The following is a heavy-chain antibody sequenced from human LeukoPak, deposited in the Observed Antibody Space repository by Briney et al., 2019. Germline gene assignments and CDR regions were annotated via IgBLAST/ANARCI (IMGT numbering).Heavy chain of an antibody. J-gene: IGHJ5*02. CDR1: GYTFTTYD. V-gene: IGHV1-8*01. CDR3: ARGRGSGHKENWFDP. CDR2: MNPNSGNT. Sequence: ASVKVSCKASGYTFTTYDINWVRQATGQGLEWMGWMNPNSGNTGYARKFQGRVTMTRNTSISTAYMEVSSLRSEDTAVYYCARGRGSGHKENWFDPWGQGTLVTVSS. D-gene: IGHD6-19*01.